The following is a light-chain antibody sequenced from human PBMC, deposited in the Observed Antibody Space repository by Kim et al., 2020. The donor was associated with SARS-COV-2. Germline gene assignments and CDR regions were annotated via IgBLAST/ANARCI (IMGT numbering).Light chain of an antibody. Sequence: QSALTKPPSASGSPGQSVIISCTGTSSDVGGYNYVPWYQQYPGKAPKLMIYEVSKRPSGVPDRFSGSKYGNTASLTVSGLQAEDEADYYCGSFTGSSYVFGTGTKVTVL. CDR2: EVS. CDR3: GSFTGSSYV. J-gene: IGLJ1*01. V-gene: IGLV2-8*01. CDR1: SSDVGGYNY.